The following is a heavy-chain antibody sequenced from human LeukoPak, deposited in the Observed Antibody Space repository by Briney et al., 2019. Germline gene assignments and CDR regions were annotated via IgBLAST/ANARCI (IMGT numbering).Heavy chain of an antibody. CDR2: INQDATEK. CDR1: GFTFTTFW. CDR3: VKVAKFYYGSESNYFFEH. V-gene: IGHV3-7*01. D-gene: IGHD3-10*01. Sequence: GSLRLSCEASGFTFTTFWMSWVRQAPGKGLEWVANINQDATEKYYVDSVKGRFTISRDNAKNSVYLQMNSLRVEDTAIYFCVKVAKFYYGSESNYFFEHWGQGTPVTASS. J-gene: IGHJ4*02.